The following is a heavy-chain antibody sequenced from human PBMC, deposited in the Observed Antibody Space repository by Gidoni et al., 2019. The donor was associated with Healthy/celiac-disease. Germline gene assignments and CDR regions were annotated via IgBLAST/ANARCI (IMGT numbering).Heavy chain of an antibody. Sequence: QVQLQQWGAGLLKPSETLSLTCAVYGGSFSGYYWSWIRQPPGKGLEWLGEINHSGSTNYNPSLKSRVTISVDTSKNQFSLKLSSVTAADTAVYYCARERYYYDSSGYYHWGQGTLVTVSS. V-gene: IGHV4-34*01. CDR3: ARERYYYDSSGYYH. J-gene: IGHJ5*02. CDR1: GGSFSGYY. D-gene: IGHD3-22*01. CDR2: INHSGST.